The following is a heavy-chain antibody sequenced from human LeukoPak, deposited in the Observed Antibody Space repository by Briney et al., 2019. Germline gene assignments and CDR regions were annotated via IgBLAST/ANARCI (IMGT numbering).Heavy chain of an antibody. J-gene: IGHJ3*02. Sequence: WGSLRLSCATSGFTFSSYDMHWVRQATGKGLEWVSAIGTAGDTYYPGSVKGRFTISRENAKNSLYLQMNSLRAGDTAVYYCARDNLAAAGDDNFDIWGQGTMVTVSS. V-gene: IGHV3-13*01. D-gene: IGHD6-13*01. CDR3: ARDNLAAAGDDNFDI. CDR2: IGTAGDT. CDR1: GFTFSSYD.